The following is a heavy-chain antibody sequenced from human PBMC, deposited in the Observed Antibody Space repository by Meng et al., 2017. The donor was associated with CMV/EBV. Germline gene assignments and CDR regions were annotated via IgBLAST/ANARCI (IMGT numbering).Heavy chain of an antibody. CDR1: GGSISSSSYY. CDR3: ASLAGDY. D-gene: IGHD3-10*01. V-gene: IGHV4-39*07. Sequence: PQLQESGPGLVKPWETLSLTCTVSGGSISSSSYYWGWIRQPPGKGLEWIGSICYSGSTYYNPSLKSRVTISVDTSKNQFSLKLGSVTAADTAVYYCASLAGDYWGQGTLVTVSS. J-gene: IGHJ4*02. CDR2: ICYSGST.